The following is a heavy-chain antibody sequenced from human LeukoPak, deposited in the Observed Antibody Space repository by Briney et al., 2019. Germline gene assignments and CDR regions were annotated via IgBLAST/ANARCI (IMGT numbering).Heavy chain of an antibody. J-gene: IGHJ6*02. Sequence: PGGSLRLSCAAPGLTFSSYEMNWDRQAPGKGLEWISYISSSGSYIYYADSVKGRFTISRDNAKNSLYLQMNSLRVDDTAVYHCARDNAATVTPYSFYAMDLWGQGTTVTVSS. CDR2: ISSSGSYI. CDR3: ARDNAATVTPYSFYAMDL. V-gene: IGHV3-48*03. CDR1: GLTFSSYE. D-gene: IGHD4-17*01.